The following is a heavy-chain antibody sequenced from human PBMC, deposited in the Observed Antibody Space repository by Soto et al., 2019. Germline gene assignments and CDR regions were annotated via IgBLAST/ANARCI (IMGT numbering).Heavy chain of an antibody. Sequence: XXSLRLSFAASGFTFSSYGMHWVLQAPGKGLEWVAVISYDGSNKYYADSVKGRFTISRDNSKSTLYLQMNSLRAEDTAVYYCAKERDTAMVLASPFDYWGQGTLVTVSS. J-gene: IGHJ4*02. CDR1: GFTFSSYG. CDR3: AKERDTAMVLASPFDY. V-gene: IGHV3-30*18. D-gene: IGHD5-18*01. CDR2: ISYDGSNK.